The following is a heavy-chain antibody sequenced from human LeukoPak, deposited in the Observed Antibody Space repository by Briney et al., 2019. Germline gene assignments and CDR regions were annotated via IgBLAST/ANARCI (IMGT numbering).Heavy chain of an antibody. Sequence: GGSLRLSCAASGFTFSSYAMSWVRQAPGKGLEWVSYISSSSSTIYYADSVKGRFTISRDNAKNSLYLQMNSLRDEDTAVYYCARAFCWARCYYYYGMDVWGQGTTVTVSS. V-gene: IGHV3-48*02. D-gene: IGHD3-16*01. CDR2: ISSSSSTI. CDR3: ARAFCWARCYYYYGMDV. CDR1: GFTFSSYA. J-gene: IGHJ6*02.